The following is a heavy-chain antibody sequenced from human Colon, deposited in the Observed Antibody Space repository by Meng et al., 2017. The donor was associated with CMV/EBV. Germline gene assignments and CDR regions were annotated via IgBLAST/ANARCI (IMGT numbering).Heavy chain of an antibody. Sequence: GESLKISCAASGFTFSSYWMNWVRQVPGKGLEWVASMNQDGSEKYYVDSVKGRFTISRDNAKNSLYVQMNSLSAEDTAVYYYGRDGSVYCRSGSCYHGYYYGVDVWGQGTTVTVSS. V-gene: IGHV3-7*01. CDR3: GRDGSVYCRSGSCYHGYYYGVDV. CDR1: GFTFSSYW. D-gene: IGHD2-2*01. J-gene: IGHJ6*02. CDR2: MNQDGSEK.